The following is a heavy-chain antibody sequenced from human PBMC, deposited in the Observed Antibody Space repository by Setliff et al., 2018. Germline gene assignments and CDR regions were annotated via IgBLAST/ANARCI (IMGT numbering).Heavy chain of an antibody. CDR1: GYGFTSHY. CDR2: VNPSGGKT. J-gene: IGHJ5*02. Sequence: GASVKVSCKTSGYGFTSHYFHWLRQAPGQGLEWMGIVNPSGGKTTLSLKFQGRVSMTADASTATVYMELHSLTSEDTAIYYCARAPWGDDYDSLYTWFDPWGQGSLVTVSS. V-gene: IGHV1-46*01. D-gene: IGHD3-22*01. CDR3: ARAPWGDDYDSLYTWFDP.